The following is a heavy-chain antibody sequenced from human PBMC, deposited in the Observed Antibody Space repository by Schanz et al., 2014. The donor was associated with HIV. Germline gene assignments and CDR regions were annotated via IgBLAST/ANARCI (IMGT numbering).Heavy chain of an antibody. CDR3: ARGGGSGSYFAGYHFDY. CDR1: GFTFSSYA. J-gene: IGHJ4*02. V-gene: IGHV3-23*01. D-gene: IGHD1-26*01. CDR2: IYSGGTT. Sequence: EVQLLESGGGLVQPGGSLRLSCAASGFTFSSYAMSWVRQAPGRGLEWVSVIYSGGTTYYADSVKGRFTISRDNSKNTLYLQMNSLRVDDTAVYYCARGGGSGSYFAGYHFDYCGRGILVTVSS.